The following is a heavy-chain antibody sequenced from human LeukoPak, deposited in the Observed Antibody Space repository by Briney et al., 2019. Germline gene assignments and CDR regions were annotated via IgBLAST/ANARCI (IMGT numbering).Heavy chain of an antibody. CDR2: ISSSGGNT. J-gene: IGHJ6*02. Sequence: GGSLRLSCAASGFTFSSYAMSWVRRAPGKGLEWVSIISSSGGNTYYADSVKGRFTISRDNSKNTLFLQMNSLRAEDTAVYYCATSWGPDTSAFRWGRDGMDVWGQGTTVIVS. CDR3: ATSWGPDTSAFRWGRDGMDV. V-gene: IGHV3-23*01. D-gene: IGHD3-16*01. CDR1: GFTFSSYA.